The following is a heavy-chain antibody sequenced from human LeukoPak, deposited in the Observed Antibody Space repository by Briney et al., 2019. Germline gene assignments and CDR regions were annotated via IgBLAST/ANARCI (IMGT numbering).Heavy chain of an antibody. CDR1: GYTFTSYY. CDR3: ARRDAMDV. Sequence: RASVKVSCTASGYTFTSYYMHWVRQAPGQGLEWMGRVTPNSGDTDYAQKLPGRVTMTRDTSISTAYMELSRLTSDDTAVYYCARRDAMDVWGQGTTVTVS. V-gene: IGHV1-2*06. J-gene: IGHJ6*02. CDR2: VTPNSGDT.